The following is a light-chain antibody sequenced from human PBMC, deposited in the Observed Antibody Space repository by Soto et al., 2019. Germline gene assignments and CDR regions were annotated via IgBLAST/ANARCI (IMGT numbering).Light chain of an antibody. J-gene: IGLJ2*01. Sequence: QSVLTQPASVSGSPGQSITISCTGTSSDVGGYDYVSWYQQHPAKASKLMIYAVSNRPSGVSNRFSGSKSGNTASLTISGLQADDEADYYCSSYTSSSTLVFGGGTKLTVL. CDR3: SSYTSSSTLV. CDR1: SSDVGGYDY. V-gene: IGLV2-14*03. CDR2: AVS.